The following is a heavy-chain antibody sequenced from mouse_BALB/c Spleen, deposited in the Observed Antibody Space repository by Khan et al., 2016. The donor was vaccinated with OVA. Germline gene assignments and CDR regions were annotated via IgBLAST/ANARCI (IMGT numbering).Heavy chain of an antibody. CDR1: GFTFSSYG. CDR3: ARMERTIN. Sequence: EVELVESGGGLVQPGGSLKLSCAASGFTFSSYGMSWVRQTPDKRLELVATINSNGGSTYYPDSVKGRFTISRDNAKNTLYLQMSSLKSEDTAMYYCARMERTINWGQGTTLTVSS. CDR2: INSNGGST. J-gene: IGHJ2*01. V-gene: IGHV5-6-3*01.